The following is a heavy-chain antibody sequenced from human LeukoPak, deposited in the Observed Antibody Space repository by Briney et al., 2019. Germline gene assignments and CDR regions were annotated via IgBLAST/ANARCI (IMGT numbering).Heavy chain of an antibody. CDR1: GGSISSYY. J-gene: IGHJ6*02. Sequence: SETLSLTCTVSGGSISSYYWSWIRQPAGKGLEWIGRIYISGSTNYNPSLKSRVTMSVDTSKNQFSLKLSSVTAADTAVYYCARDWTENSGRIGYYYYGMDVWGQGTTVTVSS. CDR2: IYISGST. CDR3: ARDWTENSGRIGYYYYGMDV. V-gene: IGHV4-4*07. D-gene: IGHD1-26*01.